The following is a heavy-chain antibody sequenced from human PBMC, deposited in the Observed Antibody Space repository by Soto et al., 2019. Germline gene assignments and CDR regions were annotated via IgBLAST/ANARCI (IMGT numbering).Heavy chain of an antibody. V-gene: IGHV4-34*01. J-gene: IGHJ5*02. CDR1: GGSFIGYY. D-gene: IGHD3-3*01. CDR3: ATLGHYDFWSGFRKGNWFDP. CDR2: SNHSGST. Sequence: QVQLQQWGAGLLKPSETVSLTCAVYGGSFIGYYGTWIRQPPGKGLEWIGESNHSGSTNHNPSLKSRVTISAATSKNQFSLRLSSVTAADTAVYYCATLGHYDFWSGFRKGNWFDPWGQGTLVTVSS.